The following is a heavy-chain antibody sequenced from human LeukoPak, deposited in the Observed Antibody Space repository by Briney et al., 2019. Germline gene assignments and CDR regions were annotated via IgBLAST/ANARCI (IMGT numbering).Heavy chain of an antibody. D-gene: IGHD4-17*01. J-gene: IGHJ3*02. CDR2: IYYSGST. V-gene: IGHV4-39*07. CDR1: GGSISSSSYY. CDR3: AKFFAVTTGFVDAFDI. Sequence: SETLSLTCTVSGGSISSSSYYWGWIRQLPGKGLEWIGSIYYSGSTYYNPSLKSRVTISVDTSKNQFSLKLSSVTAADTAVYYCAKFFAVTTGFVDAFDIWGQGTMVTVSS.